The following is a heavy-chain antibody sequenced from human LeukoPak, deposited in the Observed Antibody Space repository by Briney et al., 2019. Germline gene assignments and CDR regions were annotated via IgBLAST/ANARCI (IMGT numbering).Heavy chain of an antibody. D-gene: IGHD6-6*01. V-gene: IGHV1-2*02. CDR3: ARERIAARRGNWFDP. J-gene: IGHJ5*02. Sequence: ASVKVSCKASGYTFTGYYMHWVRQAPGQGLEWMGWINPHSGGTNYAQKFQGRVTMTRDTSISTAYMELSRLRSDDTAVYYCARERIAARRGNWFDPWGQGTLVTVSS. CDR2: INPHSGGT. CDR1: GYTFTGYY.